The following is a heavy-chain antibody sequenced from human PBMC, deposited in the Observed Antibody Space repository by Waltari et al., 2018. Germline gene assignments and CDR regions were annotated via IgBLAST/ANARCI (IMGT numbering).Heavy chain of an antibody. CDR2: IIPMFGTA. Sequence: QVQLVQSGAELKKPGSSVKVSCKVSGGSFSNHAITWVRQAPGQGLEWMGGIIPMFGTANYAQKIQDRVTINTDESMTTAYMHLSSLTSDDTAVYYCARGGLYGQQLLESAFEIWGQGTKVTVSS. CDR1: GGSFSNHA. D-gene: IGHD6-13*01. CDR3: ARGGLYGQQLLESAFEI. V-gene: IGHV1-69*05. J-gene: IGHJ3*02.